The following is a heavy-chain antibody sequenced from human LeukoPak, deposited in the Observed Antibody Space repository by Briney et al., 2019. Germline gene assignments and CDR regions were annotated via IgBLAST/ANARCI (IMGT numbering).Heavy chain of an antibody. D-gene: IGHD6-19*01. J-gene: IGHJ4*02. Sequence: SETLSLTCAVSGGSISSSNWWSWVRQPPGKGLEWIGEIYHSGSTNYNPSLKSRVTISVDKSKNQFSLKLSSVTAADTAVYYCARAQGYSSGWYGTGFDYWGQGTLVTVSS. CDR2: IYHSGST. V-gene: IGHV4-4*02. CDR1: GGSISSSNW. CDR3: ARAQGYSSGWYGTGFDY.